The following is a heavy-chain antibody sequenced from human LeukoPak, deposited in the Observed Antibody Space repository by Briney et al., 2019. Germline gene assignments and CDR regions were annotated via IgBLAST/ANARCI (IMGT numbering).Heavy chain of an antibody. CDR2: INPKRGVT. CDR1: GYTFTDYY. Sequence: ASVKLSCKASGYTFTDYYIHWMRQAPGQGLEWMGWINPKRGVTTYAQKFQGRVTMTRDTSITTAYMELTRLRSDDTTIYYCARERNYGDYGNAFDVWGQGT. J-gene: IGHJ3*01. V-gene: IGHV1-2*02. D-gene: IGHD4-17*01. CDR3: ARERNYGDYGNAFDV.